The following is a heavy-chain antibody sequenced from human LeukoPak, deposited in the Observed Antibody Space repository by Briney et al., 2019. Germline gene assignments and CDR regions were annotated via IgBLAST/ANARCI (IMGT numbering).Heavy chain of an antibody. CDR1: GGSFSGYY. V-gene: IGHV4-30-4*08. J-gene: IGHJ4*02. Sequence: SETLSLTCAVYGGSFSGYYWSWIRQPPGKGLEWIGYIYYSGSTYYNPSLKSRVTISVDTSKNQFSLKLSSVTAADTAVYYCARDRNYYGSGSYYNGYYFDYWGQGTLVTVSS. D-gene: IGHD3-10*01. CDR2: IYYSGST. CDR3: ARDRNYYGSGSYYNGYYFDY.